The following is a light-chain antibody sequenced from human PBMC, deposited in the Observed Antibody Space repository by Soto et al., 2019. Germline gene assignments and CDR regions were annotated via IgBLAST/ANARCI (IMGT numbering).Light chain of an antibody. J-gene: IGKJ4*01. CDR1: QSVSSS. CDR3: QQYNNWPPLT. V-gene: IGKV3-15*01. CDR2: DAS. Sequence: EIVMTQSLATLSVSPGDRATLSCRASQSVSSSLAWYQQIPGQAPRLLIYDASTRATGIPARFGGSGSGTEFTLTISSLQSEDFAVYYCQQYNNWPPLTFGGGTNVELK.